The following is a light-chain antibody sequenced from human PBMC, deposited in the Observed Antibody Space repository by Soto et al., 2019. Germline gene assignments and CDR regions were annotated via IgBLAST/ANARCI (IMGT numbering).Light chain of an antibody. CDR1: QSISNF. CDR2: AAS. Sequence: DIQITQPPSSLSASVGERVTITCRASQSISNFLNWFQHKPGKAPKVLISAASTLQSGVPPRFSGGGSGTDFTLTISSLQPEDFATYYCQQSYSSITLGQGTRLEIK. CDR3: QQSYSSIT. J-gene: IGKJ5*01. V-gene: IGKV1-39*01.